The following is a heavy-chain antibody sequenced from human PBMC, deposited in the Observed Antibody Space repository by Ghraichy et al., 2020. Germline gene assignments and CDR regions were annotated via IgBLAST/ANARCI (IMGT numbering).Heavy chain of an antibody. D-gene: IGHD6-19*01. J-gene: IGHJ2*01. CDR3: ARVGGGPVAGTRYFDL. CDR1: GGSFSGYY. V-gene: IGHV4-34*01. Sequence: GSLRLSCAVYGGSFSGYYWSWIRQPPGKGLEWIGEINHSGSTNYNPSLKSRVTISVDTSKNQFSLKLSSVTAADTAVYYCARVGGGPVAGTRYFDLWGRGTLVTVSS. CDR2: INHSGST.